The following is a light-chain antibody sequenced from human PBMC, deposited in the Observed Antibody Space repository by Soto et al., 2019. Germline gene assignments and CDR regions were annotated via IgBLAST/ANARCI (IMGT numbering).Light chain of an antibody. CDR2: GAS. Sequence: EIVLTQSPGTLSLSPGERATLSCRASQSVSSRYLAWYQQKPGPAPRLLIYGASSRATGIPDRFSGSGSGTDFTLTISSLEPEDFAVYYCQQYGSSPPYTFGQGTKLEIK. CDR3: QQYGSSPPYT. J-gene: IGKJ2*01. V-gene: IGKV3-20*01. CDR1: QSVSSRY.